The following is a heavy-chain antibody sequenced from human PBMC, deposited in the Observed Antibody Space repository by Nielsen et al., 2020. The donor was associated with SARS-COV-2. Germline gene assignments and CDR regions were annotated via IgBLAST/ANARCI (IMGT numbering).Heavy chain of an antibody. J-gene: IGHJ6*02. CDR3: ARGKLTATVFNYYYGMDV. CDR2: MNPNSGNT. V-gene: IGHV1-8*01. D-gene: IGHD5-18*01. CDR1: GYTSTSYD. Sequence: ASVKASCKASGYTSTSYDINWVRQATGQGLEWMGWMNPNSGNTGYAQKFQGRVTMTRNTSISTAYMELSSLRSEDTAVYYCARGKLTATVFNYYYGMDVWGQGTTVTVSS.